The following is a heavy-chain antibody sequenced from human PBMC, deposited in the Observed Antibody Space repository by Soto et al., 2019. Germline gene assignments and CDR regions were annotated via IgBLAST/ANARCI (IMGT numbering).Heavy chain of an antibody. J-gene: IGHJ5*02. Sequence: SVKVSRQSSVYTLSRYLIRWVRQAPCQGLERVGWSSTYNGNTNYAQNTQGRVTITTATSTSTAYMELKSMRADDRAGYYCARYIAMAGGAYWFDPWGQGTMVTVSS. CDR3: ARYIAMAGGAYWFDP. D-gene: IGHD6-19*01. CDR2: SSTYNGNT. CDR1: VYTLSRYL. V-gene: IGHV1-18*04.